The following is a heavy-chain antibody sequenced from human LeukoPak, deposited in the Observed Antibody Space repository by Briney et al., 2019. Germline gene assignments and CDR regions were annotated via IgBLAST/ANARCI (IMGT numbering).Heavy chain of an antibody. V-gene: IGHV1-2*02. CDR3: ARTLYISAAPGGFDY. D-gene: IGHD6-13*01. CDR1: GYTFTGYY. Sequence: ASVKVSCKASGYTFTGYYMHWVRQAPGQGLEWMGWINPNSGGTNYAQKFQGRVTMTRDTSTGTAYMELSRLRSDDTAVYYCARTLYISAAPGGFDYWGQGTLVTVSS. CDR2: INPNSGGT. J-gene: IGHJ4*02.